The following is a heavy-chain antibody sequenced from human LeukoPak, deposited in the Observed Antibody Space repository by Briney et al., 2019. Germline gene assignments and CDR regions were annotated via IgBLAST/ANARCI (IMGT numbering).Heavy chain of an antibody. D-gene: IGHD6-13*01. V-gene: IGHV4-39*01. J-gene: IGHJ4*02. CDR2: IYYSGST. CDR3: ARVLGGGSSSWYFDY. CDR1: GGSISSSSYY. Sequence: SETLSLTCTVSGGSISSSSYYWGWIRQPPGKGLEWIGSIYYSGSTYYNPSLKSRVTISVDTSKNQFSLKLSSVTAADTAVYYCARVLGGGSSSWYFDYWGQGTLVTVSS.